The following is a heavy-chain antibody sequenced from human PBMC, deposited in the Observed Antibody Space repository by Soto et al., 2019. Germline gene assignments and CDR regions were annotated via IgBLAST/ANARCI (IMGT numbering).Heavy chain of an antibody. CDR3: TIGSWSGEVFDI. Sequence: QVQLVQSGAEVKKPGSSVKVSCKDSGGTFSTYSMFWVRQAPGQGLEWMGRIIPMLGIANHAQRFQDRVTITAGKSTATAHMELSSLRSEDTALYYCTIGSWSGEVFDIWGQGTMVTVSS. V-gene: IGHV1-69*02. D-gene: IGHD2-21*01. CDR1: GGTFSTYS. CDR2: IIPMLGIA. J-gene: IGHJ3*02.